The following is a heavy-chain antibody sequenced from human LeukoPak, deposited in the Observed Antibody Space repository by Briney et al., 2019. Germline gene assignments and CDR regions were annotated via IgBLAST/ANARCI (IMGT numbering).Heavy chain of an antibody. CDR1: GGSISSSSDY. CDR3: ARVYCSSTSCSLYNWFDP. Sequence: SETLSLTCTVSGGSISSSSDYWGWIRQPPGKGLEWIGSIYYSGSTYYNPSLKSRVTMSVDTSKNQFSLKLSSVTAADTAVYYCARVYCSSTSCSLYNWFDPWGQGTLVTVSS. CDR2: IYYSGST. D-gene: IGHD2-2*01. V-gene: IGHV4-39*07. J-gene: IGHJ5*02.